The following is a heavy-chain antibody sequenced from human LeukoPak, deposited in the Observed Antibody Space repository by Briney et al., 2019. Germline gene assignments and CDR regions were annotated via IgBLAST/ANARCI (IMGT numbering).Heavy chain of an antibody. V-gene: IGHV1-3*01. D-gene: IGHD3-22*01. CDR2: INAGNGNT. J-gene: IGHJ3*02. CDR3: ARSSDGYLMKNPDAFDI. Sequence: GASVKVSCKASGYTFTSYAMHWVRQAPGQRLEWMGWINAGNGNTKYSQKFQGRVTITRDASASTAYMELSSLRSEDTAVYYCARSSDGYLMKNPDAFDIWGQGTMVTVSS. CDR1: GYTFTSYA.